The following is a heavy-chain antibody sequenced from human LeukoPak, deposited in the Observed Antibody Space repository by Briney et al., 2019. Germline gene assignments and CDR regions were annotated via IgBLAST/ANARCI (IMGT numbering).Heavy chain of an antibody. V-gene: IGHV3-23*01. CDR3: AKDGYAMVSFFDY. CDR1: GFTFSSYA. J-gene: IGHJ4*02. D-gene: IGHD4/OR15-4a*01. Sequence: GFLRLSCAASGFTFSSYAMSWVRQAPGKGLEWVSGISGSGGNTYYADSVKGRFTISRDNSKNTLYLQLNSLRAEDTAVYYCAKDGYAMVSFFDYWGQGTLVSVSS. CDR2: ISGSGGNT.